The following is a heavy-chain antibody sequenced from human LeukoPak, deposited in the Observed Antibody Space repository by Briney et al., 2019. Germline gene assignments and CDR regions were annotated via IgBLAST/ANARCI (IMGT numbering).Heavy chain of an antibody. CDR3: ARNLPAADY. D-gene: IGHD2-2*01. CDR1: GFTFSSYS. V-gene: IGHV3-48*04. Sequence: GGSLRLSCTASGFTFSSYSMNWVRQAPGKGLEWVSYISSSGSTIYYADSVKGRFTISRDNAKNSLYLQMNSLRAEDTAVYYCARNLPAADYWGQGTLVTVSS. J-gene: IGHJ4*02. CDR2: ISSSGSTI.